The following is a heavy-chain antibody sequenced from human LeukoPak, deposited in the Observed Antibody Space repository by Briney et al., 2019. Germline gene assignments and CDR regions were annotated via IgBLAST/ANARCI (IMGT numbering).Heavy chain of an antibody. CDR2: IIPIFGTA. V-gene: IGHV1-69*01. J-gene: IGHJ6*02. Sequence: KVSCKASGGTFSSYAISWVRQAPGQGLEWMGGIIPIFGTANYAQKFQGRVTITADESTSTAYMELSSLRSEDTAVYYCARNGGYCSGGSCYGRDYYYYYGMDVWGQGTTVTVSS. CDR1: GGTFSSYA. CDR3: ARNGGYCSGGSCYGRDYYYYYGMDV. D-gene: IGHD2-15*01.